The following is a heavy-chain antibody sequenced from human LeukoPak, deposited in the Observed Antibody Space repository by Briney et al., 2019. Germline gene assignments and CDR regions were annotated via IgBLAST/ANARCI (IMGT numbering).Heavy chain of an antibody. CDR2: ISSSSSYI. CDR1: GFTFSSYS. J-gene: IGHJ4*02. D-gene: IGHD1-1*01. V-gene: IGHV3-21*01. CDR3: ARSVVDWNDVFDY. Sequence: GGSLRLSCAASGFTFSSYSMNWVRQAPGKGLEWVSSISSSSSYIYYADSAKGRFTISRDNAKNSLYLQMNSLRAEDTAVYYCARSVVDWNDVFDYWGQGTLVTVSS.